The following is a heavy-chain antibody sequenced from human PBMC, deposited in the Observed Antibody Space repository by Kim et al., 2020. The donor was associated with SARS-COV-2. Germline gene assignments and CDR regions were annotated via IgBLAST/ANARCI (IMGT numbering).Heavy chain of an antibody. Sequence: ASVKVSCKVSGYTLTELSMHWVRQAPGKGLEWMGGFDPEDGETIYAQKFQGRVTMTEDTSTDTAYMELSSLRSEDTAVYYCAVPSIVVVPAATEEDAFDIWGQGTMVTVSS. V-gene: IGHV1-24*01. D-gene: IGHD2-2*01. CDR3: AVPSIVVVPAATEEDAFDI. J-gene: IGHJ3*02. CDR2: FDPEDGET. CDR1: GYTLTELS.